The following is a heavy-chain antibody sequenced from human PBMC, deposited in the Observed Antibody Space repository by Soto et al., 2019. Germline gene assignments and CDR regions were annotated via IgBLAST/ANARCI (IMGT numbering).Heavy chain of an antibody. D-gene: IGHD3-3*01. CDR1: GFTFRSYA. Sequence: QVQLVESGGGVVQPGRSLRLSCGVSGFTFRSYAMYWVRQAPGKGLEWVAVITHDGSQKYYADYVKGRFTISRDNSKNTLYLQMNRLSEDDTAVSSCARGPFGYDRDIAPPPARGFDNWGQGTLVTFAS. CDR3: ARGPFGYDRDIAPPPARGFDN. CDR2: ITHDGSQK. J-gene: IGHJ4*02. V-gene: IGHV3-30*04.